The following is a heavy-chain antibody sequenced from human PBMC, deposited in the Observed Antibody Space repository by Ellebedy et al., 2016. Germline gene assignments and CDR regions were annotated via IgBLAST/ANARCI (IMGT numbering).Heavy chain of an antibody. V-gene: IGHV4-59*01. CDR1: GGSISSYY. Sequence: SETLSLTCAVYGGSISSYYWTWIRQPPGKGLEWIGYIYDSGSTNYNPSLKSRVTISVDTSNNQFSLKLSSVTTADTAVYYCARVVGKYSRSSGIDYWGQGTLVTVSS. D-gene: IGHD6-6*01. CDR2: IYDSGST. J-gene: IGHJ4*02. CDR3: ARVVGKYSRSSGIDY.